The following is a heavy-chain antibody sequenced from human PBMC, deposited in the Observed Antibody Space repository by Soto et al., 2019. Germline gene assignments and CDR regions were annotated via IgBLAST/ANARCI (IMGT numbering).Heavy chain of an antibody. Sequence: QLQLQESGPGLVKPSETLSLTCTVSGGSISSSSYYWGWIRQPPGKGLEWIGSIYYSGSTYYNPSLKSRVTISVDTSKNQFSLKLSSVTAADTAVYYCARQSELRYFDWLLKGNWFDPWGQGTLVTVSS. CDR3: ARQSELRYFDWLLKGNWFDP. CDR2: IYYSGST. D-gene: IGHD3-9*01. V-gene: IGHV4-39*01. J-gene: IGHJ5*02. CDR1: GGSISSSSYY.